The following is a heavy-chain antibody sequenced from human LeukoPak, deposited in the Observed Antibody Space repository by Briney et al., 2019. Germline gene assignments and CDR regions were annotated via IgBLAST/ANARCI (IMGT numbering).Heavy chain of an antibody. CDR2: IIPIFGTA. D-gene: IGHD1-7*01. Sequence: ASVKVSCTASGGTFSSYAISWVRQAPGQGLEWMGGIIPIFGTANYAQKFQGRVTITADESTSTACMELSSLRSEDTAVYYCARDLGGELVLREWHFGPSRQGTLVTVSS. V-gene: IGHV1-69*13. CDR3: ARDLGGELVLREWHFGP. CDR1: GGTFSSYA. J-gene: IGHJ5*02.